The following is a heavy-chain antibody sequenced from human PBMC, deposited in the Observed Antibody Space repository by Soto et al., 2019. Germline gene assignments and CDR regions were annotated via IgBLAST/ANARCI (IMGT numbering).Heavy chain of an antibody. CDR3: ARVEYSSSSRAPYFDY. D-gene: IGHD6-6*01. CDR2: IIPILGIA. J-gene: IGHJ4*02. CDR1: GGTFSSYT. Sequence: QVQLVQSGAEVKKPGSSVKVSCKASGGTFSSYTISWVRQAPGQGLEWMGRIIPILGIANYAQKFQGRVTITADKSTSTAYMELSSLRSEDTAVYYCARVEYSSSSRAPYFDYWGQGTLVTVSS. V-gene: IGHV1-69*02.